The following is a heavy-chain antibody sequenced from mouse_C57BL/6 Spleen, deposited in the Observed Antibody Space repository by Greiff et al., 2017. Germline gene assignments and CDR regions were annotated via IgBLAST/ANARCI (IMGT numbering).Heavy chain of an antibody. CDR1: GYTFTSYW. CDR2: IYPGSGST. V-gene: IGHV1-55*01. D-gene: IGHD1-1*01. J-gene: IGHJ2*01. CDR3: ARCYYGSSYIDY. Sequence: QVQLQQSGAELVKPGASVKMSCKASGYTFTSYWITWVKQRPGQGLEWIGDIYPGSGSTNYNEKFKSKATLTVDTSSSTAYMQLSSLTSEDSAVYYCARCYYGSSYIDYWGQGTTLTVSS.